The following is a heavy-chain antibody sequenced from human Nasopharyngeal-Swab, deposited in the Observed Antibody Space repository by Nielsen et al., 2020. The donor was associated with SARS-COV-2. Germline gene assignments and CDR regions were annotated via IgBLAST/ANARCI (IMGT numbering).Heavy chain of an antibody. J-gene: IGHJ4*02. CDR1: GFTFSSYG. V-gene: IGHV3-21*01. D-gene: IGHD3-22*01. Sequence: GGSLRLSCAASGFTFSSYGMHWVRQAPGKGLEWVSSISSSSSYIYYADSVKGRFTISRDNAKNSLYLQMNSLRAEDTAVYYCARVSFDSSGYYSTGPQKYWGQGTLVTVSS. CDR3: ARVSFDSSGYYSTGPQKY. CDR2: ISSSSSYI.